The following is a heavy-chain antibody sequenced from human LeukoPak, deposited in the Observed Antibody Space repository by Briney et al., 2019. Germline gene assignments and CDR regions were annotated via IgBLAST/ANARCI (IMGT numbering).Heavy chain of an antibody. D-gene: IGHD3-3*01. V-gene: IGHV3-7*01. CDR2: IKPDGSEK. Sequence: GGSLRLSCAASGFTFSSYWMSWVRQAPGKGLEWVANIKPDGSEKYYVDSVKGRFTMSRDNAKNSLYLQMSSLRVEDTAVYYCASWAGNTQSDSWSGPFDYWGQGSLVTVSS. CDR1: GFTFSSYW. CDR3: ASWAGNTQSDSWSGPFDY. J-gene: IGHJ4*02.